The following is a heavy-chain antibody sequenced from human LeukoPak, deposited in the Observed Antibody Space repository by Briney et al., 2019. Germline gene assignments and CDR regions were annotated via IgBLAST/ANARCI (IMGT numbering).Heavy chain of an antibody. V-gene: IGHV3-21*01. CDR3: ARSYDILTGYSNFGY. J-gene: IGHJ4*02. CDR2: ISSSSSSYI. CDR1: GFTFSSYS. D-gene: IGHD3-9*01. Sequence: GGSLRLSCAASGFTFSSYSMNWVRQAPGKGLEWVSSISSSSSSYIYYADSVKGRFTISRDNAKNSLYLQMNSLRAEDTAVYYCARSYDILTGYSNFGYWGQGTLVTVSS.